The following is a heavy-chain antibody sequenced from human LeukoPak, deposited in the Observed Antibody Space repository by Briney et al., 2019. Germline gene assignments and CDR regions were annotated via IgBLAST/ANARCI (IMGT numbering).Heavy chain of an antibody. CDR3: TRENYWKFDY. D-gene: IGHD1-1*01. V-gene: IGHV3-72*01. CDR2: IKIKGDRYYK. J-gene: IGHJ4*02. Sequence: GGSLRLSCAASGFTFSDYFMDWGRQAQGKGMEWVGRIKIKGDRYYKETAASVKGRFSISRDDSTTSLYLQMNSLKPEETSVYYCTRENYWKFDYWGQGTLVTVST. CDR1: GFTFSDYF.